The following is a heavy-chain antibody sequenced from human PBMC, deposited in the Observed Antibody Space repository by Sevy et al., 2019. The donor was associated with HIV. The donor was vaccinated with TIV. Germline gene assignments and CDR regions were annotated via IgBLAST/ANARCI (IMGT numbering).Heavy chain of an antibody. CDR3: AREGIVGSSDYVWGNYRPYYFDY. J-gene: IGHJ4*02. Sequence: GGSLRLSCAASGFTFSSYAMHWVRQAPGKGLEWVAVISYDGSNKYYADSVKGRFTISRDNSKNTLYLQMNSLRAEDTAVYYCAREGIVGSSDYVWGNYRPYYFDYWGQGTLVTVSS. CDR2: ISYDGSNK. V-gene: IGHV3-30-3*01. CDR1: GFTFSSYA. D-gene: IGHD3-16*02.